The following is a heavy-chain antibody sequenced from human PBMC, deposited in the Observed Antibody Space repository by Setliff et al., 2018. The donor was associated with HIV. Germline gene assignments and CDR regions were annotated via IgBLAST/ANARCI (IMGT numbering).Heavy chain of an antibody. CDR2: INHPGST. CDR1: GGSFSGYY. J-gene: IGHJ4*01. D-gene: IGHD5-18*01. Sequence: LSLTCAVYGGSFSGYYWSWIRQPPGKGLEWIGEINHPGSTNQNPSLKSRVTISVDTSKNQFYLKLSSVTAADTAVYYCARTEYYSYGDAPFDYWCHGTLVTVSS. V-gene: IGHV4-34*01. CDR3: ARTEYYSYGDAPFDY.